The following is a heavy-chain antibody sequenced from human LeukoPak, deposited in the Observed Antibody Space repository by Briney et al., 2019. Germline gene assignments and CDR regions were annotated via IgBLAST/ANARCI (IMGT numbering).Heavy chain of an antibody. CDR3: AKGASDCSSTSCYPLDAFDI. Sequence: GGSLRLSCAASGFAFSSYAMSWVRQAPGKGLEWVSAISGSGGSTYYADSVKGRFTISRDNSKNTLYLQMNSLRAEDTAVYYCAKGASDCSSTSCYPLDAFDIWGQGTMVTVSS. D-gene: IGHD2-2*01. CDR1: GFAFSSYA. J-gene: IGHJ3*02. CDR2: ISGSGGST. V-gene: IGHV3-23*01.